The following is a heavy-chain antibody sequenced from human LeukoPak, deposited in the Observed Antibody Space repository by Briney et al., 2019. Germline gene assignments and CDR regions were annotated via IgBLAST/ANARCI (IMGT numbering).Heavy chain of an antibody. V-gene: IGHV3-74*01. CDR2: VNGDGSAT. D-gene: IGHD3-10*01. CDR3: ARNHYGSVDY. CDR1: GFTFSKYW. J-gene: IGHJ4*02. Sequence: GGSLRLSCAASGFTFSKYWMHWVRQAPGKGLVWVSRVNGDGSATNYADSVKGRFTISRDNAKNTLYLQMNSLRPEDTAVYYCARNHYGSVDYWGQGTLVTVSS.